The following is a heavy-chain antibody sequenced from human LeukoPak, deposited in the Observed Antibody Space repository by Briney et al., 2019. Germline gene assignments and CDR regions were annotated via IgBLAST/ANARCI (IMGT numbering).Heavy chain of an antibody. D-gene: IGHD1-14*01. Sequence: AASVKVSCKASGYTFTSYDINWVRQATGQGLECMGWMNPNSGNTGYAQKFQGRVTMTRNTSISTAYMELSSLRSEDTAVYYCARAAPEFQDWFDPWGQGTLVTVSS. CDR1: GYTFTSYD. J-gene: IGHJ5*02. CDR3: ARAAPEFQDWFDP. CDR2: MNPNSGNT. V-gene: IGHV1-8*01.